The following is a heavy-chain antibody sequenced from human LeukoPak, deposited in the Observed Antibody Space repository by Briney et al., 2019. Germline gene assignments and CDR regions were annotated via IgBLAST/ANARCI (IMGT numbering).Heavy chain of an antibody. D-gene: IGHD6-13*01. Sequence: GRSLRLSCAASGFTFSSYGMHWVRQAPGKGLEWVAVISYDGSNKYYADSVKVRFTISRDNSKNTLYLQMNSLRAEDTAVYYCAKETAAAGLDYWGQGTLVTVSS. CDR2: ISYDGSNK. CDR3: AKETAAAGLDY. V-gene: IGHV3-30*18. CDR1: GFTFSSYG. J-gene: IGHJ4*02.